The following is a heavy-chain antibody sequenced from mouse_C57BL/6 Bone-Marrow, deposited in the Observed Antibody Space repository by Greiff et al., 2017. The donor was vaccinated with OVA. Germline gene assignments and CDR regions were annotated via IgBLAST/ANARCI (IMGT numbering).Heavy chain of an antibody. CDR2: IYPGDGDT. Sequence: QVQLQQSGAELVKPGASVKISCEASGYAFSSYWMNWVKQRPGKGLEWIGQIYPGDGDTNYNGKFKGKATLTADKSSSTAYMQLSSLTSEDSAVYFCARGLDAPLCCGFAYWGQGTLVTVSA. J-gene: IGHJ3*01. V-gene: IGHV1-80*01. D-gene: IGHD6-1*01. CDR3: ARGLDAPLCCGFAY. CDR1: GYAFSSYW.